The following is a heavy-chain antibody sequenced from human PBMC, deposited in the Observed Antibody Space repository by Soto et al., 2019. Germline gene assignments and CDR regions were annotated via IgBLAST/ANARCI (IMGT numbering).Heavy chain of an antibody. J-gene: IGHJ5*02. CDR3: ARSVSP. Sequence: QVQLQESGPGLVKPSQTLSLTCTVSGGSISSGGYYWSWIRQHPGKGLEWIGYIYYSGSTYYNPSLKSRVTLQVDPPKNHFPLKLGSVPAADRAVFYWARSVSPWGRGPLSPVSS. CDR1: GGSISSGGYY. V-gene: IGHV4-31*03. CDR2: IYYSGST.